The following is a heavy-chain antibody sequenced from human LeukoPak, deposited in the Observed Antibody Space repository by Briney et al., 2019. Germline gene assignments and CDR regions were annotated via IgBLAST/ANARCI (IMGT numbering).Heavy chain of an antibody. CDR2: IKKDGSDK. J-gene: IGHJ4*02. CDR1: GFTFSDYW. D-gene: IGHD1-26*01. Sequence: GGSLRLSCAASGFTFSDYWMTWVRQAAGKGLEWVANIKKDGSDKYYVDSVKGRFTISRDNAKNSLYLQMNTLRAEDTAAYYCARGGAYYVCWGQGTLVTVSA. CDR3: ARGGAYYVC. V-gene: IGHV3-7*05.